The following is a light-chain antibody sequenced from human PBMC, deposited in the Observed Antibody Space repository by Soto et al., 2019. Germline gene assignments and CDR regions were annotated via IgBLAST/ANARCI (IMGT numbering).Light chain of an antibody. CDR1: SSNIGAGYD. V-gene: IGLV1-40*01. Sequence: QSVLTQPPSVSGAPGQRVTISCTGSSSNIGAGYDVHWYQQLPGRDPKLLIYGNTNPPSGVPDRFSGSKSGTSASLAITGLQAEDEADYYCLSFDSSLSVVFGGGTKLTVL. CDR2: GNT. J-gene: IGLJ2*01. CDR3: LSFDSSLSVV.